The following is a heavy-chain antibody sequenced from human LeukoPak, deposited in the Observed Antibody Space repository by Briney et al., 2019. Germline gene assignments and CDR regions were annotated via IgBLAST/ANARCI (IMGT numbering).Heavy chain of an antibody. CDR2: IIGSGGTT. V-gene: IGHV3-23*01. D-gene: IGHD6-6*01. CDR1: VFTFSNYA. Sequence: GESLRLSCEASVFTFSNYAMTWVRLAPGKGLEWVSTIIGSGGTTFYADSVKGRFTISRDNSKNTLYLQLNSLRAEDTAVYYCAKGPVRSSPYYFDYWGQGTLVTVSS. CDR3: AKGPVRSSPYYFDY. J-gene: IGHJ4*02.